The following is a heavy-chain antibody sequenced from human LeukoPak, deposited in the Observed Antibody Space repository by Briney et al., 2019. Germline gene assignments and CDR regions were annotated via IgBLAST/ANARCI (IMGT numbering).Heavy chain of an antibody. D-gene: IGHD6-13*01. CDR1: GFTFSSYW. V-gene: IGHV3-7*01. CDR2: IKQDGSEK. J-gene: IGHJ4*02. Sequence: GGSLRLSCAASGFTFSSYWMSWVRQAPGKGLEWVANIKQDGSEKYYVDSVKGRFTISRDNAENSLSLQMNSLRAEDTAVYYCARPYSSSWYGVFHYWGQGTLVTVSS. CDR3: ARPYSSSWYGVFHY.